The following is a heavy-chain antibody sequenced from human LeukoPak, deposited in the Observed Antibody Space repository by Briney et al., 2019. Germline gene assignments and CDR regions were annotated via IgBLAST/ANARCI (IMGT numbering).Heavy chain of an antibody. V-gene: IGHV3-53*01. Sequence: GGSLRLSCAASGFTFTSSHMSWVRQAPGKSLEWVSVIHSGGSTYYADSVKGRFTISRDNPKNSLYLQMNSLRGEDTAVYYCATDRWEPGRFDYWGQGTLVTVSS. CDR3: ATDRWEPGRFDY. CDR2: IHSGGST. D-gene: IGHD1-26*01. J-gene: IGHJ4*02. CDR1: GFTFTSSH.